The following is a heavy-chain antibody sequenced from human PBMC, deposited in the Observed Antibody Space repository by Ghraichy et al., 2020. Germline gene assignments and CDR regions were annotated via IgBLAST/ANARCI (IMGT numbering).Heavy chain of an antibody. J-gene: IGHJ4*02. V-gene: IGHV3-7*01. CDR1: GFPFSVYW. CDR2: IAKDGRRE. Sequence: GGSLRLSCEASGFPFSVYWMSWVRQAPGKGLEWVANIAKDGRREYYIDSVRGRFSISRDNTKNSLYLQMDSLRVEDTALYYCARDATAPNFDSWGQGTLVTVSS. CDR3: ARDATAPNFDS. D-gene: IGHD2-21*02.